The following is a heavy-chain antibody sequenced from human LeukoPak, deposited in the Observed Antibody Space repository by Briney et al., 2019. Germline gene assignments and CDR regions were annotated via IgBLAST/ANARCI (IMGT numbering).Heavy chain of an antibody. CDR2: ISTDGYTT. V-gene: IGHV3-74*01. J-gene: IGHJ4*02. D-gene: IGHD3-22*01. CDR1: GLAFSAYM. Sequence: PGGSMKLSCAASGLAFSAYMMHWVRQAPRKGLVWVSRISTDGYTTDYADFVQGRFTASRDNSKNTLYVQVNSLGTEDTAAYYCAKGSYYDSSGSFYFDYWGQGTLVTVSS. CDR3: AKGSYYDSSGSFYFDY.